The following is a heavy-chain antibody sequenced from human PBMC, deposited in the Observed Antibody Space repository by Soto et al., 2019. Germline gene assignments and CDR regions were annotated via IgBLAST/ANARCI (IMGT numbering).Heavy chain of an antibody. Sequence: QVQLQESGPGLVKPSETLSLICTVSGGSMSSSYNKWGWVRQPPGKGLEWIGDIDYSGSANYSPSLKSRVTISADTSKSQFSLSLASVTAADTAEYCARRGHGAYHHYGMDVWGQGATVTVSS. CDR3: ARRGHGAYHHYGMDV. CDR1: GGSMSSSYNK. CDR2: IDYSGSA. J-gene: IGHJ6*02. V-gene: IGHV4-39*01. D-gene: IGHD3-10*01.